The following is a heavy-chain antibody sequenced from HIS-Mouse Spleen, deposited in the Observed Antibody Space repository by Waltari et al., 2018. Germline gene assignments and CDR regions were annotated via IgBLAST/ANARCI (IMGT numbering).Heavy chain of an antibody. CDR1: GGSLSSSSYY. CDR2: IYYSGST. D-gene: IGHD3-3*01. V-gene: IGHV4-39*07. J-gene: IGHJ3*02. Sequence: QLQLQESGPGLVKPSETLSLTCTVSGGSLSSSSYYWGWIRQPPGKGLEWIGSIYYSGSTYYNPSLKSRVTISVDTSKNQFSLKLSSVTAADTAVYYCARAPTGFLEWFDAFDIWGQGTMVTVSS. CDR3: ARAPTGFLEWFDAFDI.